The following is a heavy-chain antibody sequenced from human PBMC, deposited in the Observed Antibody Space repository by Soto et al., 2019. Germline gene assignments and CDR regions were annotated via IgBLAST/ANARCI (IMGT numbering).Heavy chain of an antibody. CDR2: IFYSGST. J-gene: IGHJ5*02. D-gene: IGHD2-15*01. V-gene: IGHV4-39*01. Sequence: QLQLQESGPGLVKPSETLSLTCTVSSGSISSTIYSWGWIRQPPGKGLEWIGSIFYSGSTYYNPSLKSRVTISVDTSKNQFSLTLTSVTAADTAVYYCARQCRGVTCHWFVPWGQGTLVTVSS. CDR1: SGSISSTIYS. CDR3: ARQCRGVTCHWFVP.